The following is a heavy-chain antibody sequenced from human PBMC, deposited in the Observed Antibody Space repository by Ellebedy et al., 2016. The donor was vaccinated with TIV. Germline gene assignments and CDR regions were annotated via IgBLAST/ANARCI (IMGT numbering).Heavy chain of an antibody. CDR3: ATDGSYGDYLSPAHAFEM. D-gene: IGHD4-17*01. CDR1: GFSFRSYW. Sequence: GGSLRLSCAASGFSFRSYWMTWVRQAPGKGLEWVANIGQDGSDMYYVDSVRGRFTISRDNAKNSLFLLMNSLSAEDTAVYYCATDGSYGDYLSPAHAFEMWGQGTMVIVSS. V-gene: IGHV3-7*01. CDR2: IGQDGSDM. J-gene: IGHJ3*02.